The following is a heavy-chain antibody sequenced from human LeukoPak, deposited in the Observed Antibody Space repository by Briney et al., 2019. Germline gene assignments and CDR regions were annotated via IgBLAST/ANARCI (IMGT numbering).Heavy chain of an antibody. CDR2: ISGSGNSI. Sequence: PGGSLRLSCAASGLTFSSQAINWVRQAPGKGLEWVSGISGSGNSIYYADSVKGRFTISRDNSKNTLYLQMNSLRAEDTAVYYCAKDRGYSGYDTAFDIWGQGTMVTVSS. CDR1: GLTFSSQA. J-gene: IGHJ3*02. CDR3: AKDRGYSGYDTAFDI. V-gene: IGHV3-23*01. D-gene: IGHD5-12*01.